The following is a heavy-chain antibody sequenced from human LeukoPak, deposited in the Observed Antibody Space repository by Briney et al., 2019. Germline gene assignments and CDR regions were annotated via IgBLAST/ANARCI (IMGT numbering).Heavy chain of an antibody. J-gene: IGHJ4*02. CDR2: ISGSGGST. CDR3: AKVNSGDGVDY. CDR1: GFTFSSYA. D-gene: IGHD6-25*01. V-gene: IGHV3-23*01. Sequence: GGSLRLSCAASGFTFSSYAMSWVRQAPGRGLEWVSAISGSGGSTYYADSVKGRFTISRDNSKNTLYLQMSSLRAEDTAVYYCAKVNSGDGVDYWGQGTLVTVSS.